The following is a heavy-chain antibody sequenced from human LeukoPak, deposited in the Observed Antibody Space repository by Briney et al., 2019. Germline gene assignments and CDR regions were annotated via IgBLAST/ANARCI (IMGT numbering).Heavy chain of an antibody. V-gene: IGHV5-51*01. J-gene: IGHJ3*01. CDR1: GYKFNAYW. CDR3: ARPNITSYYDSRGYDAFDV. Sequence: GESLKISCKGSGYKFNAYWIAWVRQMPGKGLEWMGIIYPDDSDTRYSPSFQGQVTISANKSVSIAYLQWSSLKASDTAMYYCARPNITSYYDSRGYDAFDVWGQGTMVIVSS. CDR2: IYPDDSDT. D-gene: IGHD3-22*01.